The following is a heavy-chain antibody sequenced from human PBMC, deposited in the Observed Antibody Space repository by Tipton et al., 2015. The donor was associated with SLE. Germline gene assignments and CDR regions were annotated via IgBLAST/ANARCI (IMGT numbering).Heavy chain of an antibody. CDR3: AGTTAGAYYFDY. Sequence: SLRLSCAASGFTFSSYWMNWVRQAPGKGLEWVANIKQDGSEKYYVDSVKGRFTISRDNAKNSLYLQMNSLRAEDTAAYYCAGTTAGAYYFDYWGQGTLVTVSS. CDR1: GFTFSSYW. CDR2: IKQDGSEK. D-gene: IGHD6-13*01. J-gene: IGHJ4*02. V-gene: IGHV3-7*03.